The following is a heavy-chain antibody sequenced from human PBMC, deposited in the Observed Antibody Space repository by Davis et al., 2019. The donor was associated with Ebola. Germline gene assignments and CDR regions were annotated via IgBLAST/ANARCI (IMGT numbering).Heavy chain of an antibody. V-gene: IGHV3-23*01. J-gene: IGHJ4*02. CDR1: GFTFTSYA. CDR2: LSGSGGST. D-gene: IGHD3-16*01. Sequence: PGGSLRLSCAASGFTFTSYAMSWVRQAPGKGLEWVSALSGSGGSTYYADSVKCRFTISRDNSKNSLSLQMNSLRTEDTALYYCAKDNRGGEAGDYWGQGTLVTVSS. CDR3: AKDNRGGEAGDY.